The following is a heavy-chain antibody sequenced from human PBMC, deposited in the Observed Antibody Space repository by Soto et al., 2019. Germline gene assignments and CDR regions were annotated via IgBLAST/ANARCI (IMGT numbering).Heavy chain of an antibody. CDR2: IYPGDSDT. CDR3: ATTSAAGKYYYGMDV. CDR1: GYSFNDYW. J-gene: IGHJ6*02. V-gene: IGHV5-51*01. D-gene: IGHD6-13*01. Sequence: GESLKISCKGSGYSFNDYWIAWVRQMPGKGLEWMGIIYPGDSDTKYYPSFQGQVTISADKSISTAYLQWSSLKASDTAMYYCATTSAAGKYYYGMDVWGQGTTVTVSS.